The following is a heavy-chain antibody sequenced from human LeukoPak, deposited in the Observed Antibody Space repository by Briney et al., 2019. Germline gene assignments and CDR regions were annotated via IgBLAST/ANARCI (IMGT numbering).Heavy chain of an antibody. CDR3: ARDSQEFVVVVAATPGGF. V-gene: IGHV1-18*01. CDR1: GYTFTSYG. Sequence: VASVKVSCKASGYTFTSYGISWVRQAPGQGLEWMGWISAYNGNTNYAQKLQGRVTMTTDTSTSTAYMELRSLRSDDTAVYYCARDSQEFVVVVAATPGGFWGQGTMVTVSS. J-gene: IGHJ3*01. D-gene: IGHD2-15*01. CDR2: ISAYNGNT.